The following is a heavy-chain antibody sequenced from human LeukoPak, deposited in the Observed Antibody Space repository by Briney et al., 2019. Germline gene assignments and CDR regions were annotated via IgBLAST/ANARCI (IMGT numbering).Heavy chain of an antibody. V-gene: IGHV3-9*01. CDR2: ISWNSGSI. Sequence: GRSLRLSCAASGFTFDDYTMHWVRQAPGKGLEWVSGISWNSGSIGYADSVKGRFTISRDNAKNSLYLQMNSLRAEDTAVYYCAKDYGDSMVVDYWGQGTLVTVSS. D-gene: IGHD4-17*01. CDR1: GFTFDDYT. CDR3: AKDYGDSMVVDY. J-gene: IGHJ4*02.